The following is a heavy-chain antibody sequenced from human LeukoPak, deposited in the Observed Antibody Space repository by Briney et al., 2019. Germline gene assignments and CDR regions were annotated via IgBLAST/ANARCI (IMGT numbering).Heavy chain of an antibody. Sequence: GGSLRLSCAASGFTFSSYAMSWVRQAPGKGLEWVSAISGSGGSTYYADSVKGRFTISRDNSKNTLYLQMNSLRAEDTAVYYCAKLRGYYYDSSGYYFDYWGQGTLVTVSS. CDR3: AKLRGYYYDSSGYYFDY. D-gene: IGHD3-22*01. CDR2: ISGSGGST. CDR1: GFTFSSYA. J-gene: IGHJ4*02. V-gene: IGHV3-23*01.